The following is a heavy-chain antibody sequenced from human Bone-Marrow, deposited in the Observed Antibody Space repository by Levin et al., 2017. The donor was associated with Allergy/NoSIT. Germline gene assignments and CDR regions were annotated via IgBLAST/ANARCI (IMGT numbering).Heavy chain of an antibody. Sequence: PGGSLRLSCTVSGFTFSLYSMNWVRQAPGKGLEWVSSISSSGTDMYNADSVKGRFTISRDNAKNLLNLQMSSLRAEDTAVYYCAEGIIGDVRVAHKEAFDIWGRGTMVTVSS. V-gene: IGHV3-21*01. CDR2: ISSSGTDM. CDR3: AEGIIGDVRVAHKEAFDI. J-gene: IGHJ3*02. D-gene: IGHD2/OR15-2a*01. CDR1: GFTFSLYS.